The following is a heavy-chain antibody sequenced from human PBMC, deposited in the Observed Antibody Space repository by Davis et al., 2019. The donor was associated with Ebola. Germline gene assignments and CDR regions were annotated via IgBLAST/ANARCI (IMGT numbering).Heavy chain of an antibody. V-gene: IGHV3-30-3*01. CDR1: GFTFSSYA. CDR2: ISYDGSNK. J-gene: IGHJ4*02. Sequence: GESLKISCAASGFTFSSYAMHWVRQAPGKGLEWVAVISYDGSNKYYADSVKGRFTISRDNSKNTLYLQMNSLRAEDTAVYYCARESRWSYYFDYWGQGTLVTVSS. CDR3: ARESRWSYYFDY. D-gene: IGHD6-13*01.